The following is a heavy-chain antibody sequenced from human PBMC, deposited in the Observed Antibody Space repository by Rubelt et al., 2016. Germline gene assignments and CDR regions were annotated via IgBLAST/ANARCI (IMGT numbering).Heavy chain of an antibody. CDR3: ALCRGYGVECDY. D-gene: IGHD5-18*01. J-gene: IGHJ4*02. Sequence: QVTLRESGPALVKPTQTLTLTCTFSGFSLSTSGMCVSWIRQPPGKALEWLALIDWDDDKYYSTSLKTRLTISKDTPKDQVVLTMTNMDPGGTATYYGALCRGYGVECDYWGQGSLVTVS. CDR2: IDWDDDK. CDR1: GFSLSTSGMC. V-gene: IGHV2-70*01.